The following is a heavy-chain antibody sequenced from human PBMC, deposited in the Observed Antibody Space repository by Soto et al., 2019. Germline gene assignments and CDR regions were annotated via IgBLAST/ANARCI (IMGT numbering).Heavy chain of an antibody. CDR3: ARGMYKSGWNLDL. V-gene: IGHV4-61*01. CDR1: CGSVISATYF. J-gene: IGHJ5*02. D-gene: IGHD6-19*01. CDR2: ILHSGGS. Sequence: SETLSLTCPFSCGSVISATYFWSWVRQPPGGGLEWIAYILHSGGSMYNPSLKSRVTISLSTSKTQFSLRLTSVTAADTAVYYCARGMYKSGWNLDLWGQGIVVTVSS.